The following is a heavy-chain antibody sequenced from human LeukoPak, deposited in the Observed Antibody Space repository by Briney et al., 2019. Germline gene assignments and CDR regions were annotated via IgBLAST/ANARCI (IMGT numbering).Heavy chain of an antibody. CDR1: GFPFSSSW. Sequence: GGSLRLSCAASGFPFSSSWVHWVRQAPGKGLVWVSRISGDGGSTEYADSVKGRFAISRDNAKNTLYLQMNSLRADDTAVYYCAARFRDGLDIWGQGTMVTVSS. V-gene: IGHV3-74*01. CDR3: AARFRDGLDI. CDR2: ISGDGGST. J-gene: IGHJ3*02.